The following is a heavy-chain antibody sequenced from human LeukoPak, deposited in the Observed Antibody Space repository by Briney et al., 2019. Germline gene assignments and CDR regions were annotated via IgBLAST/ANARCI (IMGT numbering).Heavy chain of an antibody. CDR1: GFTFSSYA. Sequence: GSLRLSCAASGFTFSSYAMSWVRQAPGKGLEWVSAISGSGGSTYYADSVKGRFSISRDNSKNTLYLQMNSLRAEDTAVYYCAKGVAVAAGFDYWGQGTLVTVSS. CDR3: AKGVAVAAGFDY. CDR2: ISGSGGST. D-gene: IGHD6-19*01. V-gene: IGHV3-23*01. J-gene: IGHJ4*02.